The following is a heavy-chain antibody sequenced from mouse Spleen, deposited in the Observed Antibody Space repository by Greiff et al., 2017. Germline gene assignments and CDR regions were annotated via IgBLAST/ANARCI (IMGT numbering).Heavy chain of an antibody. Sequence: EVHLVESEGGLVQPGSSMKLSCTASGFTFSDYYMAWVRQVPEKGLEWVANINYDGSSTYYLDSLKSRFIISRDNAKNILYLQMSSLKSEDTATYYCARDGLYDGYYYYAMDYWGQGTSVTVSS. D-gene: IGHD2-3*01. J-gene: IGHJ4*01. CDR3: ARDGLYDGYYYYAMDY. CDR1: GFTFSDYY. V-gene: IGHV5-16*01. CDR2: INYDGSST.